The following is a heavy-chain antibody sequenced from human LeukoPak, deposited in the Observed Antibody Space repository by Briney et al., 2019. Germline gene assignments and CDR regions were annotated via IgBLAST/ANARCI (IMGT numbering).Heavy chain of an antibody. Sequence: GGSLRLSRAASGFTFSSYGMHWVRQAPGKGLEWVAFIRYDGSNKYYADSVKGRFTISRDNSKNTLYLQMNSLRAEDTAVYYCAKMPPAGQQRYSHDYWGQGTLVTVSS. CDR2: IRYDGSNK. CDR1: GFTFSSYG. J-gene: IGHJ4*02. D-gene: IGHD6-13*01. CDR3: AKMPPAGQQRYSHDY. V-gene: IGHV3-30*02.